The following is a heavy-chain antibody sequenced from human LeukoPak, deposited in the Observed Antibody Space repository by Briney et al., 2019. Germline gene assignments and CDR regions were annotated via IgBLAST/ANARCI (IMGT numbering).Heavy chain of an antibody. CDR2: INHSGST. V-gene: IGHV4-34*01. J-gene: IGHJ4*02. CDR3: ARGRWIAAAGFPDY. Sequence: KPSETLSLTCAVYGGSFSGYYWSWIRQPPGKGLEWIGEINHSGSTNYNPSLKSRVTISVDTSKNQFSLKLSSVNAADTAVYYCARGRWIAAAGFPDYWGQGTLVTVSS. CDR1: GGSFSGYY. D-gene: IGHD6-13*01.